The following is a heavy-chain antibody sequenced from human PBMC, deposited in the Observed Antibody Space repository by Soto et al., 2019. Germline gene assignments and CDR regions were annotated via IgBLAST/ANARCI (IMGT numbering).Heavy chain of an antibody. J-gene: IGHJ6*02. Sequence: QVQLVQSGAEVKKPGASVKVSCKASGYTFTSYGISWVRQAPGQGLECMGWISAYNGNTNYAQKLKGRITMTTDTSTSTAYMELRSLRSADTAVYYCARDRYCSSTSCYLGGYYYYYYGMDVCGQGTTVTVSS. CDR3: ARDRYCSSTSCYLGGYYYYYYGMDV. V-gene: IGHV1-18*01. D-gene: IGHD2-2*01. CDR1: GYTFTSYG. CDR2: ISAYNGNT.